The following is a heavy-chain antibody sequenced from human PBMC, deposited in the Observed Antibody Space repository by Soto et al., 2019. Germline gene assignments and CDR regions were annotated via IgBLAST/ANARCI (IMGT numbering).Heavy chain of an antibody. CDR1: GFTFSSYE. D-gene: IGHD6-25*01. Sequence: EVQLVESGGGLVQPGGSLRLSCAASGFTFSSYEMNWVPQAPGKGLEWVSYISSSGSTIYYADSVKGRFTISRDNAKNSLYLQMNSLRAEDTAVYYCARGQAAHYGMDVWGQGTTVTVSS. CDR2: ISSSGSTI. V-gene: IGHV3-48*03. J-gene: IGHJ6*02. CDR3: ARGQAAHYGMDV.